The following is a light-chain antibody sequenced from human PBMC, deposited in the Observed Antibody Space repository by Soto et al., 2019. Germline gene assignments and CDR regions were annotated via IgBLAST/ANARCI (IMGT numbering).Light chain of an antibody. CDR3: CSYAGSSNVV. J-gene: IGLJ2*01. V-gene: IGLV2-23*02. Sequence: SVLTQPASVSGSPGQSITISCPGTSSDVGSYNLVSWYQQHPGKAPKLMIYEVSKRPSGVSNRFSGSKSGNTASLTISGLQAEDEADYYCCSYAGSSNVVFGGGTKLTVL. CDR2: EVS. CDR1: SSDVGSYNL.